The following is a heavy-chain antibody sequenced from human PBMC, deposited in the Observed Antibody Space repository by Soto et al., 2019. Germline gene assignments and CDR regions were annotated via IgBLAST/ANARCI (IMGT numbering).Heavy chain of an antibody. D-gene: IGHD3-3*01. Sequence: GASVKVSCKASGGTFSSYDISWVRQAPGQGLEWMGGIIPIFGTANYAQKFQGRVTITADESTSTAYMELSSLRSEDTAVYYCARARAWYYDFLCCYFAAYYYYCMDVCGQGTMVTVSS. V-gene: IGHV1-69*13. CDR1: GGTFSSYD. CDR2: IIPIFGTA. J-gene: IGHJ6*02. CDR3: ARARAWYYDFLCCYFAAYYYYCMDV.